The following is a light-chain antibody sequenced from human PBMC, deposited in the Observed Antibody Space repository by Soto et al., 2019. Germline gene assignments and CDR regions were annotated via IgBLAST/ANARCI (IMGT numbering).Light chain of an antibody. CDR3: RQHGRSPDT. Sequence: EIVLTQSPGTLSLSPGERATLSCRASQSVSSSYLAWYQQKPGQAPRLLIYGASSRATGIPDRFSGSGSGTDFNLIISRLEPQEFAVYYCRQHGRSPDTVGQGTKLEIK. J-gene: IGKJ2*01. V-gene: IGKV3-20*01. CDR1: QSVSSSY. CDR2: GAS.